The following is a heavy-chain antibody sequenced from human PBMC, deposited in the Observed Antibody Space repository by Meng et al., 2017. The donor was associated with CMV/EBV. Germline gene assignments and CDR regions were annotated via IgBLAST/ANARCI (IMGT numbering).Heavy chain of an antibody. J-gene: IGHJ6*02. Sequence: GESLKISCAASGFTFSSYGMHWVRQAPGKGLEWVAFIPYDGSNEYYADFVKGRFTISKDTSKNTLYLQMNSLRAEDTAVYYCARGYCSGGSCYSWDYYYGMDVWGQGTTVTVSS. CDR2: IPYDGSNE. CDR3: ARGYCSGGSCYSWDYYYGMDV. V-gene: IGHV3-33*05. CDR1: GFTFSSYG. D-gene: IGHD2-15*01.